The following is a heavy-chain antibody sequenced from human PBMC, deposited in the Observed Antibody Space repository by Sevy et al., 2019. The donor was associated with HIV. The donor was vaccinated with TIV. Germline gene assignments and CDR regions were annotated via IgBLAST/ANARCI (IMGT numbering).Heavy chain of an antibody. J-gene: IGHJ1*01. V-gene: IGHV3-30-3*01. D-gene: IGHD6-13*01. CDR3: ARAGGQGSSGYSTVIFGPEYFQH. CDR2: ISYDGSNK. CDR1: GFTFSSYA. Sequence: GGSLRLSCAASGFTFSSYAMHWVRQAPGKGLEWVAVISYDGSNKYYADSVKGRFTISRDNSKNTLYLQMNSLRAEDTAVYYCARAGGQGSSGYSTVIFGPEYFQHWGQGTLVTVSS.